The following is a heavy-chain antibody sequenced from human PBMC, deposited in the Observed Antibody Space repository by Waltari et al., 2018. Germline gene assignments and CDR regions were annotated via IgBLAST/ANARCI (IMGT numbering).Heavy chain of an antibody. CDR3: AKDLHLYGSGSTLDY. CDR2: IRYDGSNK. CDR1: GFTFSSYG. D-gene: IGHD3-10*01. J-gene: IGHJ4*02. Sequence: QVQLVESEGGVVQPGGSLRLSCAASGFTFSSYGMHWVRQAPGKGLEWVAFIRYDGSNKYYADSVKGRFTISRDNSKNTLYLQMNSLRAEDTAVYYCAKDLHLYGSGSTLDYWGPGNPGHRLL. V-gene: IGHV3-30*02.